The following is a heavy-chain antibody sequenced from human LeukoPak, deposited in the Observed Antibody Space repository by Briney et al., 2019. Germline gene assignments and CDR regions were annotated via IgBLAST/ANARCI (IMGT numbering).Heavy chain of an antibody. D-gene: IGHD3-22*01. CDR3: ARDDYYDSSGYRENPFDV. J-gene: IGHJ3*01. Sequence: ASVKVSCKASGDTFSSYAISWLRQAPGQGLEWMGGINSMLGNTNFAQKFQGRVTITADESTSTLYMELSSLRAEDTAIYYCARDDYYDSSGYRENPFDVWGQGTMVTVSS. V-gene: IGHV1-69*13. CDR1: GDTFSSYA. CDR2: INSMLGNT.